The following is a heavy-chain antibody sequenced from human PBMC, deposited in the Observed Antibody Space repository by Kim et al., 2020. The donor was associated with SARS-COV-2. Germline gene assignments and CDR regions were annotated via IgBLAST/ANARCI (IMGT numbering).Heavy chain of an antibody. V-gene: IGHV4-34*01. Sequence: YNPALKSRVTISVDTAKNQFSLKLSSVTAADTAVYYCARGVRGSSSWYGYWGQGTLVTVSS. D-gene: IGHD6-13*01. CDR3: ARGVRGSSSWYGY. J-gene: IGHJ4*02.